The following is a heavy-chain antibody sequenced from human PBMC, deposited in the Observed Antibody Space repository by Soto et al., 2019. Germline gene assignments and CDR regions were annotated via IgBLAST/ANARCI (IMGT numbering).Heavy chain of an antibody. CDR2: IWYDGSNK. V-gene: IGHV3-33*01. CDR1: GFTFSSYG. J-gene: IGHJ5*02. D-gene: IGHD3-3*01. CDR3: ARETCYYYLCSGHYNYWFGP. Sequence: PGGSRRLSCAACGFTFSSYGMHWVRRAPGKGREWVAVIWYDGSNKYYADSVKGRFTISRDNSKNTLYLQMNSLRAEDTAVYYWARETCYYYLCSGHYNYWFGPLLKGRLLTVS.